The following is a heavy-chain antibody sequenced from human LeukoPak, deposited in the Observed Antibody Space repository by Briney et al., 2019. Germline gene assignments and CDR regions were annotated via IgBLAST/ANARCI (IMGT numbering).Heavy chain of an antibody. D-gene: IGHD3-16*01. J-gene: IGHJ4*02. CDR1: GFTFSSYS. CDR3: ARERGSKHYDF. V-gene: IGHV3-7*01. CDR2: INQDGSDK. Sequence: PGGSLRLSCAASGFTFSSYSMNWVRQAPGKGLEWAANINQDGSDKYYVDSVKGRFTISRDNAKNSLYLQMDSLRAEDMALYYCARERGSKHYDFWGQGTLVTVSS.